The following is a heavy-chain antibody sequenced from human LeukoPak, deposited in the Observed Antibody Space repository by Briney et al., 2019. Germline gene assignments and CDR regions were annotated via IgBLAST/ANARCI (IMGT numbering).Heavy chain of an antibody. J-gene: IGHJ4*02. CDR1: GYSISSGYY. V-gene: IGHV4-38-2*01. CDR2: IYHSGST. CDR3: ARVRANSGYGHFDF. D-gene: IGHD5-12*01. Sequence: SETLSLTCAVSGYSISSGYYWGWIRQPPAKGLEWIGSIYHSGSTYYNPSLKSRVTISIDTSKNQFSLKLTSVTAADTAVYYCARVRANSGYGHFDFWGQGALVTVSS.